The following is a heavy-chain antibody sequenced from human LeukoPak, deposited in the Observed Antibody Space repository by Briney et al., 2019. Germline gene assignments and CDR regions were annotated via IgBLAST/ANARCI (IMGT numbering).Heavy chain of an antibody. V-gene: IGHV3-48*04. CDR3: ARSRRYFDWLGTRYYYYYYMDV. J-gene: IGHJ6*03. CDR2: ISSSSSTI. D-gene: IGHD3-9*01. CDR1: GFTFSSYS. Sequence: GGSLRLSCAASGFTFSSYSMNWVRQAPRKGLEWVSYISSSSSTIYYADSVKGRFTISRDNAKNSLYLQMNSLRAEDTAVYYCARSRRYFDWLGTRYYYYYYMDVWGKGTTVTVSS.